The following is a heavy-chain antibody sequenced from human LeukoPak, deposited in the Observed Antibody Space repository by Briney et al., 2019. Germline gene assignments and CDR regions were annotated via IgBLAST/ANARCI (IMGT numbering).Heavy chain of an antibody. CDR2: IHYTGSP. J-gene: IGHJ5*02. CDR1: GGSIDIGGYS. V-gene: IGHV4-30-2*01. Sequence: PSETLSLTCTVSGGSIDIGGYSWSWIGQPQGKGLEWIGSIHYTGSPSYNPSLDSRVTISLDRAKDQFSLKLHSVTAADTAIYYCARFDRSGEEWFDPWGQGTLVTVSS. CDR3: ARFDRSGEEWFDP. D-gene: IGHD3-22*01.